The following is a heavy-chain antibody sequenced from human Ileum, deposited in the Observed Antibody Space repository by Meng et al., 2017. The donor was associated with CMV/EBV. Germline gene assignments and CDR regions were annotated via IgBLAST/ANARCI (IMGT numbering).Heavy chain of an antibody. CDR2: ISSSSSYI. V-gene: IGHV3-21*01. J-gene: IGHJ4*02. Sequence: GESLKISCEASGFAFGNYAMSWIRQAPGKGLEWVSSISSSSSYIYYADSVKGRFTISRDNAKNSLYLQMNSLRAEDTAVYYCARDPRSHYYFDYWGQGTLVTVSS. CDR1: GFAFGNYA. D-gene: IGHD1-26*01. CDR3: ARDPRSHYYFDY.